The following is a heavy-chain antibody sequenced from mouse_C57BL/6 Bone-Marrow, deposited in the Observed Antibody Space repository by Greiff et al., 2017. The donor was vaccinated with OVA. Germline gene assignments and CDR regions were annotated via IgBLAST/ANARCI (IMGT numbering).Heavy chain of an antibody. J-gene: IGHJ1*03. CDR3: AKDGYYPDWYFDV. D-gene: IGHD2-3*01. Sequence: VHLVESGPGLVQPSQSLSITCTVSGFSLTSYGVHWVRQSPGKGLEWLGVIWRGGSTDYNAAFMSRLSITKDNSKSQVFFKMNSLQADDTAIYYCAKDGYYPDWYFDVWGTGTTVTVSS. CDR1: GFSLTSYG. V-gene: IGHV2-5*01. CDR2: IWRGGST.